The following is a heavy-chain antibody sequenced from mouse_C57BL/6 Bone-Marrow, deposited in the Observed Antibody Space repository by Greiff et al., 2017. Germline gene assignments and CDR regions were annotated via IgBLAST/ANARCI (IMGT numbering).Heavy chain of an antibody. CDR3: ARLDSSGYVGYFDY. J-gene: IGHJ2*01. D-gene: IGHD3-2*02. CDR2: ISNGGGST. CDR1: GFTFSDYY. Sequence: EVQGVESGGGLVQPGGSLKLSCAASGFTFSDYYMYWVRQTPEKRLEWVAYISNGGGSTYYPDTVKGRFTISRDNAKNTLYLQMSRLKSEDTAMYYCARLDSSGYVGYFDYWGQGTTLTVSS. V-gene: IGHV5-12*01.